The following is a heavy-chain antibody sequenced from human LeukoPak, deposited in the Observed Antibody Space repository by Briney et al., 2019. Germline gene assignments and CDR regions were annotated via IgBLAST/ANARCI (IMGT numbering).Heavy chain of an antibody. CDR3: AKAAYGDYGSY. V-gene: IGHV3-23*01. Sequence: GGSLRLSCAASGFSFSSDVMGWVRQAPGRGLEWVSGISVSGTTTYYADSVKGRFTISRDNSEKTLYLQMNSLRAEDTAVYYCAKAAYGDYGSYWGQGTLVTVSS. D-gene: IGHD4-17*01. CDR2: ISVSGTTT. J-gene: IGHJ4*02. CDR1: GFSFSSDV.